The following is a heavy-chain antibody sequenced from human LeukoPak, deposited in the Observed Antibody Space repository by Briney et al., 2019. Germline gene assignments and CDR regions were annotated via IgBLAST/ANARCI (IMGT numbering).Heavy chain of an antibody. CDR3: AKAGYCSGGSCYFGAFDI. V-gene: IGHV3-23*01. J-gene: IGHJ3*02. CDR2: ISGSGGST. Sequence: GGSLRLSCAASGFTFSSYAMSLGRQAPGKGLELVSAISGSGGSTYYADSVKGRFTISRDNSKNTLYLQMNSLRAEDTAVYYCAKAGYCSGGSCYFGAFDIWGQGTMVTVSS. CDR1: GFTFSSYA. D-gene: IGHD2-15*01.